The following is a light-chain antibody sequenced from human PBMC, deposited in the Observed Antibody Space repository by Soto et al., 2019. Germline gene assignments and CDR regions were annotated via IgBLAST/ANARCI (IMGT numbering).Light chain of an antibody. J-gene: IGLJ1*01. CDR2: DVS. CDR3: SSYTTSSTHV. CDR1: SSDVGGYNY. Sequence: QSVLTQPASVSGSPGQSITISCTGTSSDVGGYNYVSWYQQHPGKAPKVIIYDVSNRPSGVSSRFSGSKSGNTASLTISGLQAEDEADYSCSSYTTSSTHVFGTGTKVTVL. V-gene: IGLV2-14*01.